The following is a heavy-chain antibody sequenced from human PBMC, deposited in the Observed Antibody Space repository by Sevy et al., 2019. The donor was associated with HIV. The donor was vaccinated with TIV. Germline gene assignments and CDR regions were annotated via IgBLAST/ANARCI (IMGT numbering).Heavy chain of an antibody. CDR2: INGDGSSI. V-gene: IGHV3-74*01. CDR1: GFSFSNNW. Sequence: GGSLRLSCATSGFSFSNNWMHWVRQAPGKGLVWVSRINGDGSSISYADPVNGRFTISRDNAKNTLYLQMNSLGVEDTAVYYCAGSNWYAAFDIWGPGTMVTVSS. J-gene: IGHJ3*02. CDR3: AGSNWYAAFDI. D-gene: IGHD6-13*01.